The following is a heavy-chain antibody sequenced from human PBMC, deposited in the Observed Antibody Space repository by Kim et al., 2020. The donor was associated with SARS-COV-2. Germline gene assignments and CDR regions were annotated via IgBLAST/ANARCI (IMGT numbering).Heavy chain of an antibody. CDR2: IKEDGSET. CDR3: ATVIAARPGDYFDY. D-gene: IGHD6-6*01. V-gene: IGHV3-7*01. Sequence: GGSLRLSCAASGFSFSTYWMSWVRQAPGGGLEWVANIKEDGSETYYVNSVKGRFTISRDNAKNSLYLQMNSLRAEDTAVYYCATVIAARPGDYFDYWGQG. CDR1: GFSFSTYW. J-gene: IGHJ4*02.